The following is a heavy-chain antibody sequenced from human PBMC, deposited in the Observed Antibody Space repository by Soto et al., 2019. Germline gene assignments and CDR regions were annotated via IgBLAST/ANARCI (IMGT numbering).Heavy chain of an antibody. Sequence: LRLSCAASAFTFGSYAMSWVRQAPGKGLEWVSSISASGGNTYYADSVKGRFTISRGNSKNTLYLQMNSLRAEDTAVYYCAKSGSHSYFDYWGQGTLVTVSS. J-gene: IGHJ4*02. CDR2: ISASGGNT. V-gene: IGHV3-23*01. CDR1: AFTFGSYA. D-gene: IGHD3-10*01. CDR3: AKSGSHSYFDY.